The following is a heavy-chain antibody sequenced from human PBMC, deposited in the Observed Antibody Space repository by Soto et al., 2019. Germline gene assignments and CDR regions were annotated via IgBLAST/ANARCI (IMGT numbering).Heavy chain of an antibody. J-gene: IGHJ6*03. CDR3: ARGRRYYDSSGYYYYYYMDV. D-gene: IGHD3-22*01. CDR1: GYTFTSYG. Sequence: ASVKVSCKASGYTFTSYGISWVRQAPGQGLEWMGWISAYNGNTNYAQKLQGRVTMTTDTSTSTAYMELRSLRSDDTAVYYCARGRRYYDSSGYYYYYYMDVWGKGTTVTVSS. CDR2: ISAYNGNT. V-gene: IGHV1-18*01.